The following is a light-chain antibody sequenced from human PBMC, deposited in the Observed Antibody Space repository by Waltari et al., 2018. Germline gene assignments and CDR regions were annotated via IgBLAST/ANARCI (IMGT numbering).Light chain of an antibody. Sequence: DIQMTQSPSSLSASVGDRVTITCRASQSISIYLNWYQQKPGKAPKLLLYTASGLQSVVPSSFSGSGSGTEFTLTISSLQPEDFATYYCQQSYITPLTFGGGTKVEIK. CDR2: TAS. V-gene: IGKV1-39*01. CDR1: QSISIY. CDR3: QQSYITPLT. J-gene: IGKJ4*01.